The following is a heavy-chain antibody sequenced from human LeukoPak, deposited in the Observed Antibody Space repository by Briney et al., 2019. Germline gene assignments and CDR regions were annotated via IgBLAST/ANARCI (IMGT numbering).Heavy chain of an antibody. CDR1: GITFRSSS. CDR2: IRFDGSTK. V-gene: IGHV3-30*02. Sequence: QPGGSRRLPCVASGITFRSSSMHWVRQAPGKGLEWLAFIRFDGSTKYYADSVKGRFTVSRDNSKSTLYLQMNSLRAEDTAVYYCAQPDFWGQGTLVTVSS. J-gene: IGHJ4*02. CDR3: AQPDF.